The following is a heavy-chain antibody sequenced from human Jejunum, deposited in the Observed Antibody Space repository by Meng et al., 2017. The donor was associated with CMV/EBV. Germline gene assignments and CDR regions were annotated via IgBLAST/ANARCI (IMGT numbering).Heavy chain of an antibody. V-gene: IGHV1-69*10. CDR3: ARVHQQLVRGYFDS. J-gene: IGHJ4*02. CDR2: IIPSLNIA. CDR1: FSTYS. D-gene: IGHD6-13*01. Sequence: FSTYSVSWVRQAPGQGLEWMGGIIPSLNIANYAQKFRGRVTITADNADKSTSTAYMELSSLRSEDTAVYYCARVHQQLVRGYFDSWGQGTLVTVSS.